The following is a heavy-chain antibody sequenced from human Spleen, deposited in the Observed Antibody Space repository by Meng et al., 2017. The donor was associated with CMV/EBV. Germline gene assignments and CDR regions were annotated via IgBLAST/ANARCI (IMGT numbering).Heavy chain of an antibody. Sequence: SGYSFNSFGVTWVRQAPGQGLEWMGWISGYNGNTKIAQKVQDRVSLTTDTSTNSADMELRSLTSDDTAVYYCARGGVLWFGELPLDYWGQGTLVTVSS. J-gene: IGHJ4*02. CDR3: ARGGVLWFGELPLDY. CDR2: ISGYNGNT. D-gene: IGHD3-10*01. V-gene: IGHV1-18*01. CDR1: GYSFNSFG.